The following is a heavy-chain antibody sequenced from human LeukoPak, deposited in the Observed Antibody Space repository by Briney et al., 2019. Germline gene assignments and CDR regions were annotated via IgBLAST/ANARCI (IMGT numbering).Heavy chain of an antibody. D-gene: IGHD3-22*01. CDR3: ARGRYYDSSGYPPYAFDV. Sequence: PSETLSLTCAVYGGSFSGYYWSWIRQPPGKGLEWIGEINHSGSTNYNPSLKSRVTISVDTSKNQFSLKLSSVTAADTAVYYCARGRYYDSSGYPPYAFDVWGQGTMVTVSS. CDR1: GGSFSGYY. CDR2: INHSGST. J-gene: IGHJ3*01. V-gene: IGHV4-34*01.